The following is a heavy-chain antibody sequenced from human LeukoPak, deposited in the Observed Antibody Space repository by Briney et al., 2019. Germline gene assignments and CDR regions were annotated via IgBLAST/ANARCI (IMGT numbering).Heavy chain of an antibody. V-gene: IGHV3-23*01. J-gene: IGHJ4*02. D-gene: IGHD2-2*01. CDR2: LSGSGGST. CDR3: ARGPKVPAPTYFFDY. Sequence: TGGSLRLSCAASGFTFNNYAMTWVRQAPGKGLERVSALSGSGGSTFYADSVKGRFTISRDNSKNTLYLQMNSLRAEDTALYYCARGPKVPAPTYFFDYRGQGTLVTVSS. CDR1: GFTFNNYA.